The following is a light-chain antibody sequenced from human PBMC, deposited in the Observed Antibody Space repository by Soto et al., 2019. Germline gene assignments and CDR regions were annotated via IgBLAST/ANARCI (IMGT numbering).Light chain of an antibody. V-gene: IGKV4-1*01. CDR2: GAS. J-gene: IGKJ2*01. Sequence: DIVMTQSPDSLAVSLGERATINCKSSQSVLYSSNNKNYLAWYQQKPGQPPKPLMYGASTRESGVPDRFSGSGSGTDFTLTISSLQAEDVAVYYCQQYYSTPSYTFGQGTKLEIK. CDR1: QSVLYSSNNKNY. CDR3: QQYYSTPSYT.